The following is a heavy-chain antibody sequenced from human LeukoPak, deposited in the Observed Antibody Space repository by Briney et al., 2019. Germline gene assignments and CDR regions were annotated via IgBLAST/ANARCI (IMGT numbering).Heavy chain of an antibody. CDR2: VQYSGST. V-gene: IGHV4-59*01. CDR3: ARVSWFPGTSYYYMDV. J-gene: IGHJ6*03. Sequence: SETLSLTCTVSGGSISSYYWSWIRQPPGKGLEWIGYVQYSGSTNYNPSLKSRVTISVNTSKNQFSLKLSSVTAADTAVYYCARVSWFPGTSYYYMDVWGKGTTVTVSS. CDR1: GGSISSYY. D-gene: IGHD1-1*01.